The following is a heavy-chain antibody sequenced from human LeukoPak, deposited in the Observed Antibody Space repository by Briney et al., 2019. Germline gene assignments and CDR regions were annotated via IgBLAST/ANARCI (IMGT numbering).Heavy chain of an antibody. CDR2: ISGSGGST. J-gene: IGHJ4*02. V-gene: IGHV3-23*01. D-gene: IGHD2-15*01. Sequence: GGSLRLSCAASGFTFSSYAMSWVRQAPGKGLEWVSAISGSGGSTYYADSVKGRFTISRDNSKNTLYLQMNSLRAEDTAVYYCATTFPYCSSGTCTLGGQGTLVTVSS. CDR3: ATTFPYCSSGTCTL. CDR1: GFTFSSYA.